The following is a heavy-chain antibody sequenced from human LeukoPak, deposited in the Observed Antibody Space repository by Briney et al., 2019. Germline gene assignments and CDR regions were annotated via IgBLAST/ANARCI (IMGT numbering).Heavy chain of an antibody. CDR3: ARGYDYVWGSYRPYMDV. CDR2: IHYSGST. J-gene: IGHJ6*03. CDR1: GASISTYY. D-gene: IGHD3-16*02. V-gene: IGHV4-59*01. Sequence: SETLSLTCSVSGASISTYYWSWIRQPPEKGLEWIGYIHYSGSTSYNPSLKSRVTISVDTSKNQFSLKLSSVTAADTAVYYCARGYDYVWGSYRPYMDVWGKGTTVTVSS.